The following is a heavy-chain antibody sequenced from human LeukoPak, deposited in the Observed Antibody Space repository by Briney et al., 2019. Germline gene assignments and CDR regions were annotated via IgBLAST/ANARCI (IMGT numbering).Heavy chain of an antibody. CDR3: AKGYYDYVWGSYYFDY. J-gene: IGHJ4*02. D-gene: IGHD3-16*01. CDR1: GFTFSTYA. CDR2: TSGSGGST. V-gene: IGHV3-23*01. Sequence: GGSLRLSCAAAGFTFSTYAMGLVRQAQGKGLEWVSATSGSGGSTYYADSVKCRFTISRDNSRDTLYLQMTSLRAEDTAVYYCAKGYYDYVWGSYYFDYWGQGTLVTVSS.